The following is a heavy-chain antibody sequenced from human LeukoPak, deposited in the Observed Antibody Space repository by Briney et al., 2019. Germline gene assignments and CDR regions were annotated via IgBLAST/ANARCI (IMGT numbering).Heavy chain of an antibody. CDR1: GGSISSYY. CDR3: ARHDRGDGVVVVAPTSDNWFDP. V-gene: IGHV4-59*08. D-gene: IGHD2-15*01. Sequence: RASETLSLTCTVSGGSISSYYWSWIRQPPGKGLEWIGYIYYSGSTNYNPSLKSRVTISVDTSKNQFSLKLSSVTAADTAVYYCARHDRGDGVVVVAPTSDNWFDPWGQGTLVTVSS. CDR2: IYYSGST. J-gene: IGHJ5*02.